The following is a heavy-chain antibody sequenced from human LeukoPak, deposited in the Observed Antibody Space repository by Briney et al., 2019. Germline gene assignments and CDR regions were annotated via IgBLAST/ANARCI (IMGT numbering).Heavy chain of an antibody. CDR2: IHPNNGGT. CDR1: GYTFTGYY. D-gene: IGHD1-26*01. CDR3: ARGIAGSFYY. J-gene: IGHJ4*02. Sequence: GASVKVSCKASGYTFTGYYIHWLRQAPGQGLEWMGWIHPNNGGTSYAQKLQGRVTMTRDTSISTAYMELTTLTSDDTAVYYCARGIAGSFYYWGQGTEVTVST. V-gene: IGHV1-2*02.